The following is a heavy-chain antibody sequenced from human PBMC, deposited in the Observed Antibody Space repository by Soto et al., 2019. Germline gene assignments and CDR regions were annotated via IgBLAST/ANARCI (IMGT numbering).Heavy chain of an antibody. V-gene: IGHV1-2*02. Sequence: ASVKVSCKASGYTFTGYYMHWVRQAPGQGLEWMGWINPNSGGTNYAQKFQGRVTMTRDTSISTAYMELSRLRSDDTAVYYCAREEIAAAGTGKYYGMDVWGQGTTVTVS. D-gene: IGHD6-13*01. CDR2: INPNSGGT. J-gene: IGHJ6*02. CDR3: AREEIAAAGTGKYYGMDV. CDR1: GYTFTGYY.